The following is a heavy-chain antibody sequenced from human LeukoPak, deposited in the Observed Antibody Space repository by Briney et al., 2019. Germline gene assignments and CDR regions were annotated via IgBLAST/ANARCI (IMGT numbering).Heavy chain of an antibody. J-gene: IGHJ4*02. CDR3: ARHYSSDPFDY. CDR2: ISYGGDS. D-gene: IGHD6-19*01. CDR1: GDSISSSSYF. V-gene: IGHV4-39*07. Sequence: PSETLSLTCTVSGDSISSSSYFWGWIRQSPGRGLEWIGSISYGGDSYYNPSLKSRVTISLDTSKSQFSLRLSSVTAADTAVYYCARHYSSDPFDYWGQGTLVTVSS.